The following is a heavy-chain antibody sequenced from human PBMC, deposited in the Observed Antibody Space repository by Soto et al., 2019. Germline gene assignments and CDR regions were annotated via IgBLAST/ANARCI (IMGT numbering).Heavy chain of an antibody. V-gene: IGHV3-23*01. J-gene: IGHJ4*02. Sequence: PGGSLRLSCAASGFTFSSYAMSWVRQAPGKGLEWVSSISGSGGSTYYADSVKGRFNISRDNSKNTLYLQMNTLRAEDTAIYYCVLSRSYNRYYFHYWGLGSLVTRLL. CDR3: VLSRSYNRYYFHY. CDR1: GFTFSSYA. CDR2: ISGSGGST. D-gene: IGHD1-26*01.